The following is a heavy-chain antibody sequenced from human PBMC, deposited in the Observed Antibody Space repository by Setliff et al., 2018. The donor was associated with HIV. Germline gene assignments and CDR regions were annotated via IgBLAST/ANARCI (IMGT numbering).Heavy chain of an antibody. CDR1: GYTFTGYY. J-gene: IGHJ6*03. V-gene: IGHV1-2*02. CDR2: ISPNSGGT. CDR3: ARDGEANYDFWELYMDV. Sequence: ASVKVSCKASGYTFTGYYMHWVRQAPGQGLEWMGWISPNSGGTNYAQKFQGRVTMTRDTSISTAYMELSRLRSDDTAVYYCARDGEANYDFWELYMDVWGKGTTVTVSS. D-gene: IGHD3-3*01.